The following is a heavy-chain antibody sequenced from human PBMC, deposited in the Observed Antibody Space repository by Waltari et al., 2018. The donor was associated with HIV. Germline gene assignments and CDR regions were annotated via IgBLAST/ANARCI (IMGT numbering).Heavy chain of an antibody. Sequence: QVQLVQSGAEVKNPGDSVKVYCKASGYTFTTYTLHWVRQAPGQWLEWMGWINAGNGNTKYSQNFQDRVTFTRDTSASTAYMELSSLRSEDTALYYCARTYDILTGFGWFDPWGQGTLVTVSS. CDR2: INAGNGNT. V-gene: IGHV1-3*01. CDR1: GYTFTTYT. J-gene: IGHJ5*02. D-gene: IGHD3-9*01. CDR3: ARTYDILTGFGWFDP.